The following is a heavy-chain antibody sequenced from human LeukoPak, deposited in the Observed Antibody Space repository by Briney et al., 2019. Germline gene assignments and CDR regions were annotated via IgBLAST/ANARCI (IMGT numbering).Heavy chain of an antibody. CDR1: GYTFTSYG. D-gene: IGHD2-15*01. CDR3: ARCSGGSCLIDY. V-gene: IGHV1-2*02. Sequence: ASVKVSCKASGYTFTSYGISWVRQAPGQGLEWMGWINPNSGGTNYAQKFQGRVTMTRDTSISTAYMELSRLRSDDTAVYYCARCSGGSCLIDYWGQGTLVTVSS. J-gene: IGHJ4*02. CDR2: INPNSGGT.